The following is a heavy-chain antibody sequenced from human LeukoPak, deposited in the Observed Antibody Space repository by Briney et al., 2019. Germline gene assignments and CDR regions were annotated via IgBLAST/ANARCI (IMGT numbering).Heavy chain of an antibody. CDR3: ARAKYHYDYVWGSYRYTPYFDY. Sequence: TSETLSLICNVSGGSTTNFYWSWIRQPPGKGLEWIGYFYYTGSTNYNPSLKSRVTISVDTSKNQFSLKLSSVTAADTAVYYCARAKYHYDYVWGSYRYTPYFDYWGQGTLVTVSS. J-gene: IGHJ4*02. D-gene: IGHD3-16*02. CDR2: FYYTGST. V-gene: IGHV4-59*01. CDR1: GGSTTNFY.